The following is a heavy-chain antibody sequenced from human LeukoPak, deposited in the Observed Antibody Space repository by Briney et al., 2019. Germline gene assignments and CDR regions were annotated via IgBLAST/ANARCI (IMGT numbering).Heavy chain of an antibody. CDR2: INPHSGGT. D-gene: IGHD3-9*01. V-gene: IGHV1-2*02. J-gene: IGHJ4*02. Sequence: ASMTVSCKASEYIFTDYYIHWVRQAPGQGLEWMGWINPHSGGTNYAQNFQDRVTMNGDTSISTAYMELSRLISDDTAIYYCARGGDNYDILTQWGQGTLVTVSS. CDR3: ARGGDNYDILTQ. CDR1: EYIFTDYY.